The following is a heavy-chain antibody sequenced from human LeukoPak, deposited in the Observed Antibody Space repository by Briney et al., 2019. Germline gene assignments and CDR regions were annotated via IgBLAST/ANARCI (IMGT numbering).Heavy chain of an antibody. D-gene: IGHD3-10*01. V-gene: IGHV4-30-2*01. J-gene: IGHJ4*02. CDR1: GGSISSGGYS. CDR3: ARRGITSFDY. Sequence: PSETLSLPCAVSGGSISSGGYSWSWIRQPPGTGLEWIGYIYHSGSTYYNPSLKSRVTISVDTSKNQFSLKLSSVTAADTAVYYCARRGITSFDYWGQGTLVTVSS. CDR2: IYHSGST.